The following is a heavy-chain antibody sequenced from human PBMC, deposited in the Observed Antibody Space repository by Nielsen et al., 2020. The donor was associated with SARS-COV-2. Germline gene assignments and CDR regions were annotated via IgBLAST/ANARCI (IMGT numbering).Heavy chain of an antibody. CDR1: GFTFSSYG. J-gene: IGHJ4*02. V-gene: IGHV3-21*01. CDR3: ASMGATYIDY. CDR2: ISSSSSYI. D-gene: IGHD1-26*01. Sequence: GGSLRLSCAASGFTFSSYGMHWVRQAPGKGLEWVSSISSSSSYIYYADSVKGRFTISRDNSKNTLYLQMNSLRAEDTAVYYCASMGATYIDYWGQGTLVTVSS.